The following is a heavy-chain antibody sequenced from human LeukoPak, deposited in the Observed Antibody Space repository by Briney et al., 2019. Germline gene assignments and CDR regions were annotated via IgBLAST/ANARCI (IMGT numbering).Heavy chain of an antibody. Sequence: SETLSLTCTVSGASISSYFWSWIRQPAGKGLEWIGRIYTSGSTNYNPSLKSRVTMSVDTSKNQFSLKLTSVTAADTAVYYCARAPPFWSGYPVDLWGRGTLVTVSS. D-gene: IGHD3-3*01. CDR2: IYTSGST. CDR3: ARAPPFWSGYPVDL. V-gene: IGHV4-4*07. CDR1: GASISSYF. J-gene: IGHJ2*01.